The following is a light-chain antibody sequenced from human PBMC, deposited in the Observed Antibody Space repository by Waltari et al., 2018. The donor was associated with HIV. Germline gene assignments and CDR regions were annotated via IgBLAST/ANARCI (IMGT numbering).Light chain of an antibody. CDR2: GAS. V-gene: IGKV1-12*01. Sequence: DIQMTQSPRFMPAFVGDRVTITCRASQGISTWLAWYQQKPGKVPQLLIHGASSLHSGVPSRFNGSGSGTQFSLTISSLQSEDFATYYCQQTNGFLLTFGGGTTVE. CDR1: QGISTW. J-gene: IGKJ4*01. CDR3: QQTNGFLLT.